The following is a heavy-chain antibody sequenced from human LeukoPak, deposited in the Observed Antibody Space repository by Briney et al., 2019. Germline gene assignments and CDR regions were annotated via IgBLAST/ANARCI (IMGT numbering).Heavy chain of an antibody. CDR2: INHSGST. CDR1: GGSFSGYY. J-gene: IGHJ4*02. V-gene: IGHV4-34*01. D-gene: IGHD6-6*01. Sequence: ASETLSLTCAVYGGSFSGYYWSWIRQPPGKGLEWIGEINHSGSTNYNPSLKSRVTISVDTSKNQFSLKLSSVTAADTAVYYCARWYSSSSRFDYWGQGTLVSVSS. CDR3: ARWYSSSSRFDY.